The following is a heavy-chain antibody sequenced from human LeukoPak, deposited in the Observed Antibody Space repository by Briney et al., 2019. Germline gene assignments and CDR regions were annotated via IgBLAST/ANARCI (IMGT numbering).Heavy chain of an antibody. D-gene: IGHD3-10*01. V-gene: IGHV4-4*07. Sequence: SETLSLTCTVSGGSISSYHWSWIRQPAGKGLEWIGRIYTSGSTNYNPSLKSRVTMSVDTSKNQFSLKLSSVTAADTAVYYCARECRYGSGSYYYYYGMDVWGQGTTVTVSS. J-gene: IGHJ6*02. CDR1: GGSISSYH. CDR2: IYTSGST. CDR3: ARECRYGSGSYYYYYGMDV.